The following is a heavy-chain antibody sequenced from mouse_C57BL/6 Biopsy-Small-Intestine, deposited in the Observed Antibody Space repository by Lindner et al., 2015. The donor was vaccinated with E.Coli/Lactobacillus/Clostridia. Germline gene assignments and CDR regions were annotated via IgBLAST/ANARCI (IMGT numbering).Heavy chain of an antibody. CDR2: ISPYSGNT. Sequence: SVKVSCKASGYSFTSNGLSWVRQAPGKGLEWMGWISPYSGNTDYAQQFQGRVTMTTDASTSTAYMELKSLRSDDTAIYYCARGPGPRIVVVPSALDPWGQGTLVTVSS. CDR1: GYSFTSNG. D-gene: IGHD5-1*01. J-gene: IGHJ4*01. V-gene: IGHV1-4*02. CDR3: ARGPGPRIVVVPSALDP.